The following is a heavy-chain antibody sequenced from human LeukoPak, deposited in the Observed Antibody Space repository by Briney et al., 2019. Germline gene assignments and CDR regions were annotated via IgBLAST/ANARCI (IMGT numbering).Heavy chain of an antibody. V-gene: IGHV1-69*05. J-gene: IGHJ4*02. CDR2: IIPIFGTA. CDR3: ARTQRDIVVVPAAMAGGPFDY. Sequence: ASVKVSCKASGGTFSTYPISWVRQAPGQGLEWMGGIIPIFGTANYAQKFQGRVTITTDESTSTAYMELSSLRSEDTAVYYCARTQRDIVVVPAAMAGGPFDYWGQGTLVTVSS. D-gene: IGHD2-2*01. CDR1: GGTFSTYP.